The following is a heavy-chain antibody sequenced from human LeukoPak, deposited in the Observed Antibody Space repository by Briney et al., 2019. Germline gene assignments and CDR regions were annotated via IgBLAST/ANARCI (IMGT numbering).Heavy chain of an antibody. Sequence: SVKVSCKASGGTFSSYAISWVRQAPGQGLEWMGGIIPIFGTANCAQKFQGRVTITTDESTSTAYMELSSLRSEDTAVYYCARASWSGYYSFDYWGQGTLVTVSS. CDR1: GGTFSSYA. D-gene: IGHD3-3*01. V-gene: IGHV1-69*05. CDR2: IIPIFGTA. J-gene: IGHJ4*02. CDR3: ARASWSGYYSFDY.